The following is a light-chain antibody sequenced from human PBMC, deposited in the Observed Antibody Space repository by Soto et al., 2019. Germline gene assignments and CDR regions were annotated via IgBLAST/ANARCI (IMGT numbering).Light chain of an antibody. J-gene: IGLJ1*01. CDR3: GSYTSSSTPYV. V-gene: IGLV2-14*01. CDR2: EVS. Sequence: QSALTQPASVSGSPGQSITISCTGTSSDVGSYNYVSWYQQYPGKAPKLMIYEVSNRPSGVSNRFSGSKSGNTASLTISGLQAEDEADYYCGSYTSSSTPYVFGTGTKLTVL. CDR1: SSDVGSYNY.